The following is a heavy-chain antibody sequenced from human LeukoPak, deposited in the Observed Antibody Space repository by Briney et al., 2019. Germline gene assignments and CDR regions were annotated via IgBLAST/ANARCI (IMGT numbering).Heavy chain of an antibody. Sequence: GGSLRLSCAASGFTFSSYGMHWVRQAPGKGLEWVAVIWYDGSNKYYADSVKGRFTISRDNSKNTLYLQMSSLRAEDTAVYYCARCGSALDYYYYGMDVWGQGTTVTVSS. D-gene: IGHD1-26*01. V-gene: IGHV3-33*01. CDR2: IWYDGSNK. CDR3: ARCGSALDYYYYGMDV. CDR1: GFTFSSYG. J-gene: IGHJ6*02.